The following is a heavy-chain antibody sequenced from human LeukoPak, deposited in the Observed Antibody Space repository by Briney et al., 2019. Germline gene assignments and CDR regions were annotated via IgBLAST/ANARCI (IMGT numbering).Heavy chain of an antibody. D-gene: IGHD2-8*01. CDR2: FDPEDGET. J-gene: IGHJ4*02. CDR1: GYTLPELS. Sequence: ASVKVSCMVSGYTLPELSMHWVRQAPGKGLEWMGGFDPEDGETIYAQKFQGRVTMTEDTSTDTAYMELSSLRSEDTAVYYCATTTVGVYFLDYWGQGTLVTVSS. CDR3: ATTTVGVYFLDY. V-gene: IGHV1-24*01.